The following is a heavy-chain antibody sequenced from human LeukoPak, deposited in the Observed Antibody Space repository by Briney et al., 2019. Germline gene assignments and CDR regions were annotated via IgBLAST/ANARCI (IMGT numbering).Heavy chain of an antibody. CDR2: IDNDGSST. J-gene: IGHJ4*02. V-gene: IGHV3-74*01. Sequence: TGGSLRLSCAASGFTFNNYCMHWVRQAPGKGLVWVARIDNDGSSTVYADSVKGRFTISRDNAKNTVYLQMNRLRGEDTALYYCVRGLQGPDYWGQGTLVIVSS. CDR3: VRGLQGPDY. CDR1: GFTFNNYC. D-gene: IGHD2-15*01.